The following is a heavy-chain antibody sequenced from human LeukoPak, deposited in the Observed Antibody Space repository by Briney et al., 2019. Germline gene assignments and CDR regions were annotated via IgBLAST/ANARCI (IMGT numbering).Heavy chain of an antibody. CDR3: ARVEETYYYDSSGLPGDY. CDR1: GYTFTSYY. CDR2: INPNSGGT. D-gene: IGHD3-22*01. J-gene: IGHJ4*02. V-gene: IGHV1-2*02. Sequence: GASVKVSCKASGYTFTSYYMHWVRQAPGQGLEWMGIINPNSGGTNYAQKFQGRVTMTRDTSISTAYMELSRLRSDDTAVYYCARVEETYYYDSSGLPGDYWGQGTLVTVSS.